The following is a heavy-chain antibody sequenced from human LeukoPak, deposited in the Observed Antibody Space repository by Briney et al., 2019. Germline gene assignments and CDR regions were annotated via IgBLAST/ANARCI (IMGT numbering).Heavy chain of an antibody. V-gene: IGHV4-4*07. J-gene: IGHJ3*02. CDR3: AGAHCGGDCYSGRAFDI. CDR2: IYTSGST. CDR1: GGSISSYY. Sequence: PSETLSLTCTVSGGSISSYYWSWIRQPAGKGLEWIGRIYTSGSTNHNPSLKSRVTMSVDKSKNQFSLKLSSVTAADTAVYYCAGAHCGGDCYSGRAFDIWGQGTMVTVSS. D-gene: IGHD2-21*02.